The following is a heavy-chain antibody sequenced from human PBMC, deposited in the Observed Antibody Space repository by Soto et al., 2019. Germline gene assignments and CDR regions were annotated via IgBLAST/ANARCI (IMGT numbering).Heavy chain of an antibody. J-gene: IGHJ4*02. D-gene: IGHD1-1*01. CDR3: ARTAETGTTFDY. V-gene: IGHV1-18*01. CDR1: GYTFTRSG. CDR2: ISSYNGDT. Sequence: ASVKVSCKASGYTFTRSGISWVRQAPGQGPEWMGWISSYNGDTNYAQTLQGRVTMTTDTSTSTVYMELRSLRSDDTAVYYCARTAETGTTFDYWGQGALDTGSS.